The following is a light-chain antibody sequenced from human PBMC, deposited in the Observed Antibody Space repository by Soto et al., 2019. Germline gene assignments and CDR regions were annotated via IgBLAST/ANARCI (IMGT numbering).Light chain of an antibody. Sequence: DIVMTQSPDSLAVSLGERATINCKSSQSVLYSSNNKNYLAWYQQKPGQPPKLLIYWASTRESGVPDRFSGSGSWTVFTLSISSLQAEDVSVYYCHQFYSTWTFGQGTKVEIK. J-gene: IGKJ1*01. CDR2: WAS. CDR1: QSVLYSSNNKNY. CDR3: HQFYSTWT. V-gene: IGKV4-1*01.